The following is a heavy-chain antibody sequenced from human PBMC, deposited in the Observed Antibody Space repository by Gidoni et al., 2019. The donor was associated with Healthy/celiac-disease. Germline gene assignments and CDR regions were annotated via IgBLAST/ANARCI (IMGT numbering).Heavy chain of an antibody. V-gene: IGHV3-53*02. CDR3: ARGWIDGYALDY. CDR2: SDSGGSA. D-gene: IGHD5-12*01. J-gene: IGHJ4*02. CDR1: VFTVSSNY. Sequence: VQLVVTGGGLIQPGGSLRLSCAASVFTVSSNYMSWVGKAPGKGLEWVSVSDSGGSAYYVDCGKGRFTNYRDNSKNTLKLKMNSQRAEVTAGYYCARGWIDGYALDYWGQGTMVTVSS.